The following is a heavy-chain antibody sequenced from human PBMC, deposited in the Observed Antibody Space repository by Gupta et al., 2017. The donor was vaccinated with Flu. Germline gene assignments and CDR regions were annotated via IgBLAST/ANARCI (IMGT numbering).Heavy chain of an antibody. CDR3: AKDLGYCSASICQYIYNWLDP. D-gene: IGHD2-15*01. V-gene: IGHV3-30*18. CDR1: GFTFSNHG. CDR2: IASYGKDE. J-gene: IGHJ5*02. Sequence: QVQLVESGGGVVQPGRSLRLSCASSGFTFSNHGVHWVPQAPGKGLEWMGVIASYGKDENYADSVEGRFTISRDNSKNTVFLQMNSLRAEDTAVYYCAKDLGYCSASICQYIYNWLDPWGQGTLVTVSS.